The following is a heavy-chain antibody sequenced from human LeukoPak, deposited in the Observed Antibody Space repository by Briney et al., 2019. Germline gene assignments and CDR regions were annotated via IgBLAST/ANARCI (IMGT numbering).Heavy chain of an antibody. CDR1: GYTFTSYG. CDR2: ISAYNGNT. V-gene: IGHV1-18*01. Sequence: ASVKVSCKASGYTFTSYGISWVRQAPGQGLEWMGWISAYNGNTNYAQKLQGRVTMTTDTSTSTAYMELRSLRSDDTAVHYCAGAVAVRGYTLGYDAFDIWGQGTMVTVSS. CDR3: AGAVAVRGYTLGYDAFDI. J-gene: IGHJ3*02. D-gene: IGHD3-10*01.